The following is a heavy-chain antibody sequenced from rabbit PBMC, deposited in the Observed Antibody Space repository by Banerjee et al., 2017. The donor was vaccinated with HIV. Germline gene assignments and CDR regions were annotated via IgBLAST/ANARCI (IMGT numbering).Heavy chain of an antibody. CDR3: ARGNHYYTYGYAGYAYAIDL. D-gene: IGHD6-1*01. CDR2: IYAGKGST. J-gene: IGHJ4*01. Sequence: QLKETGGGLVQPGGSLTLSCKASGFDFSSYYMSWVRQAPGKGLEWIGIIYAGKGSTDYASWVNGRFTISSDNAQNTVDLQMNSLTAADTATYFCARGNHYYTYGYAGYAYAIDLWGPDTLVTVS. V-gene: IGHV1S7*01. CDR1: GFDFSSYY.